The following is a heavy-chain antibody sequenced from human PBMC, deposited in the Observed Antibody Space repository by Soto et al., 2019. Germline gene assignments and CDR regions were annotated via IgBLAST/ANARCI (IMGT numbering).Heavy chain of an antibody. J-gene: IGHJ4*02. CDR1: GFIFSSYE. CDR2: ISSTGRTI. V-gene: IGHV3-48*03. CDR3: ARDLWCAY. Sequence: GGSLRLSCAASGFIFSSYEMSWVRQAPGKGLEWVSYISSTGRTIYYADSVKGRFTISRDNAKNSLYLQMNGLRAEDTAVYYYARDLWCAYWGQGTLVTVSS. D-gene: IGHD2-8*01.